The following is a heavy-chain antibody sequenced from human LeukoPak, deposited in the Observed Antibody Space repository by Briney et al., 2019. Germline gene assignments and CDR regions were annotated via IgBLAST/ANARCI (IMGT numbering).Heavy chain of an antibody. D-gene: IGHD6-13*01. CDR1: GYTFTSYD. CDR2: MNPNSGNT. CDR3: ARGAFSSSWNYHYGMDV. J-gene: IGHJ6*02. Sequence: ASVKVSCKASGYTFTSYDINWVRQATGQGLEWMGCMNPNSGNTGYAQKFQGRVTMTRNTSISTAYMELSSLRSEDTAVYYCARGAFSSSWNYHYGMDVWGQGTTVTVSS. V-gene: IGHV1-8*01.